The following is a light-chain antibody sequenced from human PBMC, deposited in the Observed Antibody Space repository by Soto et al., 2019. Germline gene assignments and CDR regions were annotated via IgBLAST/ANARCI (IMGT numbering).Light chain of an antibody. Sequence: DIVNTQCPATLSGSRGERATIAGRASQSVSSNLVWYQQNPGQAPRLLIYGASNRATGFPDRFSGSGSGTDFSLTISRLEPEDFAVYYCQQYGSSGTFGQGTKVDIK. V-gene: IGKV3-20*01. J-gene: IGKJ1*01. CDR3: QQYGSSGT. CDR1: QSVSSN. CDR2: GAS.